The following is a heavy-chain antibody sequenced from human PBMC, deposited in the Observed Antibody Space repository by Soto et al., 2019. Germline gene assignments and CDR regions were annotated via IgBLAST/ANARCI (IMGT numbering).Heavy chain of an antibody. CDR2: IKEDGSEK. Sequence: EVQVVESGGGLVQPGGSLRLSCAASGFTFSSYWMSWARQAPGKGLEWVANIKEDGSEKNYIDSVKGRFTISRDNAKTSLYLQMNSLRAEDTAVYYCVKGGQRFDPWGQGTLVTVSS. CDR3: VKGGQRFDP. J-gene: IGHJ5*02. CDR1: GFTFSSYW. V-gene: IGHV3-7*03.